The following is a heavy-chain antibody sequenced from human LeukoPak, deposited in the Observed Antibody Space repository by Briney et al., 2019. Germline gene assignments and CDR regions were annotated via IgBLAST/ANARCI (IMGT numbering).Heavy chain of an antibody. CDR3: AREGSGLTYDSSGNQDAHFDY. D-gene: IGHD3-22*01. V-gene: IGHV4-34*01. J-gene: IGHJ4*02. CDR2: INHSGST. Sequence: SETLSLTCAVYGGSFSGYYWSWIRQPPGKGLEWIGEINHSGSTNYNPSLKSRVTISVDTSKNQFSLKLSSVTAADTAVYYCAREGSGLTYDSSGNQDAHFDYWGQGTLVTVSS. CDR1: GGSFSGYY.